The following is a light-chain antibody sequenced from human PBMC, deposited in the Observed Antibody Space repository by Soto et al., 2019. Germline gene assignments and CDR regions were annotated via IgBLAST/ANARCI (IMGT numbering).Light chain of an antibody. V-gene: IGKV1-39*01. CDR3: QQGYSNPWT. J-gene: IGKJ1*01. Sequence: DIQMTQSLSSLSASIGDRVTITLRASQTVNTYLHWYQQKPGKAPKLLIYAASNLQSGVPSRFSGSGSGTNFTLSLNSLQPEDFATYYCQQGYSNPWTFGQGTKVDIK. CDR1: QTVNTY. CDR2: AAS.